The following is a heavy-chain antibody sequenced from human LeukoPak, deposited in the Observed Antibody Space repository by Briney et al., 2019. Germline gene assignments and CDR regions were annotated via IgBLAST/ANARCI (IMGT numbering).Heavy chain of an antibody. Sequence: PSETLSLTCAVYGGSFSGYYWSCIRQPPGKGLEWSGEINHGGSTNYNPSLKSRVTISVDTSKNQFSLKLSSVTAADTAVYYCARLGAGPTYYDFWSGYSSFYYDYWGQGTLVTVSS. CDR1: GGSFSGYY. J-gene: IGHJ4*02. CDR3: ARLGAGPTYYDFWSGYSSFYYDY. V-gene: IGHV4-34*01. CDR2: INHGGST. D-gene: IGHD3-3*01.